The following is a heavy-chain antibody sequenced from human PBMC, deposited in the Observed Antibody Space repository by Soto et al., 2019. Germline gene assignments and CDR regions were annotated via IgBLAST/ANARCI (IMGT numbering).Heavy chain of an antibody. Sequence: SVKVSCKASGGTFSSYTISWVRQAPGQGLEWMGRIIPILGIANYAQKFQGRVTITADKSTSTAYMELSSLRSEDTAVYYCARRGTNYYDSSGGLAYRGQGTLVTVSP. CDR2: IIPILGIA. V-gene: IGHV1-69*02. D-gene: IGHD3-22*01. CDR1: GGTFSSYT. J-gene: IGHJ4*02. CDR3: ARRGTNYYDSSGGLAY.